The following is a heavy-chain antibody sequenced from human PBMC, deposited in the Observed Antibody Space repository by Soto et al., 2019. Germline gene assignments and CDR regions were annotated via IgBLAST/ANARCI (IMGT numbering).Heavy chain of an antibody. CDR3: AKAPSASIFCFGY. Sequence: PEGSLRLSWAASGFTFSSYAMSWVRQAPGKGLEWVSAISGSGGSTYYADSVKGRFTISRDNSKNTLYLQMNSLRAEDTAVYYCAKAPSASIFCFGYWRQVTLFTASS. CDR2: ISGSGGST. D-gene: IGHD3-3*01. J-gene: IGHJ4*02. CDR1: GFTFSSYA. V-gene: IGHV3-23*01.